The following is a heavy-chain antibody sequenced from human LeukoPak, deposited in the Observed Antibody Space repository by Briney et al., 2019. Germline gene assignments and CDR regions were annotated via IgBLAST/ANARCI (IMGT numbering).Heavy chain of an antibody. D-gene: IGHD2-2*02. CDR1: GYTFTSYG. V-gene: IGHV1-18*01. J-gene: IGHJ5*02. CDR2: ISAYNGNT. Sequence: GASVKVSCKASGYTFTSYGISWVRQAPGQGLEWMGWISAYNGNTNYAQKLQGRVTMTTDTSTSTAYMELRSLRSDDTAVYYCARVHVVVPAAIQVDWFDPWGQGTLVTASS. CDR3: ARVHVVVPAAIQVDWFDP.